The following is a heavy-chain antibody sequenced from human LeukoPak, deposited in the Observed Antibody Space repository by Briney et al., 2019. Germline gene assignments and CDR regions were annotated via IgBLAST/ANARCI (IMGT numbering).Heavy chain of an antibody. Sequence: ASVKVSCKASGYTFTSYDINWVRQATGQGLEWMGWMNPNSGNTGYVQKFQGRVTMTRNTSISTAYMELSSLRSEDTAVYYCARGQRSVVVPAAMFIAKKYWFDLWGQGTLVAVSS. J-gene: IGHJ5*02. V-gene: IGHV1-8*01. CDR2: MNPNSGNT. CDR3: ARGQRSVVVPAAMFIAKKYWFDL. CDR1: GYTFTSYD. D-gene: IGHD2-2*01.